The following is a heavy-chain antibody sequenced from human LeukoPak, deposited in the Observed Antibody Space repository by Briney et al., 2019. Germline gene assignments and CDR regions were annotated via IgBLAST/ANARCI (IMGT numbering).Heavy chain of an antibody. V-gene: IGHV4-39*07. D-gene: IGHD6-13*01. CDR2: INHSGST. Sequence: PSETLSLTCTVSGGSISSSSYYWGWIRQPPGKGLEWIGEINHSGSTNYNPSLKSRVTISVDTSKNQFSLKLSSVTAADTAVYYCARGGIAAAGPGTLYWGQGTLVTVSS. CDR1: GGSISSSSYY. CDR3: ARGGIAAAGPGTLY. J-gene: IGHJ4*02.